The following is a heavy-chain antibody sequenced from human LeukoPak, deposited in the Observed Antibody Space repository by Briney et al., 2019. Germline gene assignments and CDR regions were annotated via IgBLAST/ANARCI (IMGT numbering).Heavy chain of an antibody. V-gene: IGHV3-23*01. D-gene: IGHD6-13*01. CDR3: ARVDSRTAQFDY. CDR1: GFTFSSYA. J-gene: IGHJ4*02. Sequence: GGSLRLSCAASGFTFSSYAMSWVRQAPGKGLEWVSGISGSGGSTHYADSVKDRFTISRGNSKNTLYLQMNSLRAEDTAVYHCARVDSRTAQFDYWGQGTLVTVSS. CDR2: ISGSGGST.